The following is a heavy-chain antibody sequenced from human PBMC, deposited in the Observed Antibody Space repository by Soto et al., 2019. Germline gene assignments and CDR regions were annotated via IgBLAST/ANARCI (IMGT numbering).Heavy chain of an antibody. J-gene: IGHJ6*02. V-gene: IGHV3-21*01. CDR2: ISSSSSYI. CDR3: ARDAIAVAAAMDV. Sequence: KPGGSLRLSCAASGFTFSSYSMNWVRQAPGKGLEWVSSISSSSSYIYYADSVKGRFTISRDNAKNSLYLQMNSLRAEDTAVYYCARDAIAVAAAMDVWGQGTTVTVSS. CDR1: GFTFSSYS. D-gene: IGHD6-19*01.